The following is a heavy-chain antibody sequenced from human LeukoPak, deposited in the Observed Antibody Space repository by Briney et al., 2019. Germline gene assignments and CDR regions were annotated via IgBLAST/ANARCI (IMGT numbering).Heavy chain of an antibody. D-gene: IGHD3-22*01. CDR3: AREDYYDRDRPLDY. Sequence: GASVKVSCKASGYTFTSYGISWVRQAPGQGLEWMGRIIPILGIANYAQKFQGRVTITADKSTSTAYMELSSLRSEDTAVYYCAREDYYDRDRPLDYWGQGTLVTVSS. V-gene: IGHV1-69*04. J-gene: IGHJ4*02. CDR1: GYTFTSYG. CDR2: IIPILGIA.